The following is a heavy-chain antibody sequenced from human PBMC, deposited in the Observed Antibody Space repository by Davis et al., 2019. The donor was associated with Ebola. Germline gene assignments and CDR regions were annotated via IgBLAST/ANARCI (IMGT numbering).Heavy chain of an antibody. V-gene: IGHV4-34*01. CDR3: ARTPGRFSWGTYYYYGMDV. CDR2: INHSGST. D-gene: IGHD3-3*01. Sequence: QTPSLPRSVYGGSFSGYYWSWIRHPPGKGLEWIGEINHSGSTNYNPSLKSRLPITVDTSKNQFSLKLSSVTAADTAVYYCARTPGRFSWGTYYYYGMDVWGQGTTVTVSS. CDR1: GGSFSGYY. J-gene: IGHJ6*02.